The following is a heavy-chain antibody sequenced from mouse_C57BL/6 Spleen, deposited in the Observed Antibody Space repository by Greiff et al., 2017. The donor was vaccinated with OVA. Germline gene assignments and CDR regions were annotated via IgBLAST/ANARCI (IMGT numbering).Heavy chain of an antibody. Sequence: EVKLMESGGGLVQPGGSLSLSCAASGFTFTDYYMSWVRQPPGKALEWLGFIRNKANGYTTEYSASVKGRFTISRDNSQSILYLQMNALRAEDSATYYCARSRSSLYYFDYWGQGTTLTVSS. CDR2: IRNKANGYTT. CDR3: ARSRSSLYYFDY. V-gene: IGHV7-3*01. CDR1: GFTFTDYY. D-gene: IGHD1-1*01. J-gene: IGHJ2*01.